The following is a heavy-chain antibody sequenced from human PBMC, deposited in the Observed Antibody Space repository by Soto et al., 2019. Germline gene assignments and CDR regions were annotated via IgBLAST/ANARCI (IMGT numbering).Heavy chain of an antibody. V-gene: IGHV1-18*01. Sequence: ASVKVSCKASGYSFTSYGISWVRQAPGQGLEWMGWISAYNGNTKYAQKLQGRVTMTTDTSTSTAYMELRSLRSDDTAVYYCASDLAVALIDYWGQGTLVTVSA. D-gene: IGHD6-19*01. CDR3: ASDLAVALIDY. J-gene: IGHJ4*02. CDR2: ISAYNGNT. CDR1: GYSFTSYG.